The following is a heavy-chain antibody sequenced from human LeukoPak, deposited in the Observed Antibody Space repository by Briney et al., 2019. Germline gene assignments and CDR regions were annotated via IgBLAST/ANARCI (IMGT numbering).Heavy chain of an antibody. CDR3: ARDHWDILTGYYIDY. CDR2: ISSSSRYL. V-gene: IGHV3-21*01. CDR1: EFTFSSYS. D-gene: IGHD3-9*01. J-gene: IGHJ4*02. Sequence: PGGSLRLSCAASEFTFSSYSMNWVRQAPGKGLEWVSSISSSSRYLYYADSVKGRFTISRDNAKNSLYLQMNSLRAEDTAVYYCARDHWDILTGYYIDYWGQRTVVTVSS.